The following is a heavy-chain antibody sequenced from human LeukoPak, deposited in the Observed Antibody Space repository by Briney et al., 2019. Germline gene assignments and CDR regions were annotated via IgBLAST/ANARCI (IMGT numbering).Heavy chain of an antibody. CDR2: IDPEDDEV. V-gene: IGHV1-69-2*01. D-gene: IGHD1-26*01. Sequence: ATVKISCWASGYICTDCYIHWVQQAPGKGLEWMGRIDPEDDEVIYAERFQGRVTIGADKSTDIFYMQMSNLRSEDTAVYYCLTGISDESGGDWGPGTLVTVST. CDR1: GYICTDCY. J-gene: IGHJ4*02. CDR3: LTGISDESGGD.